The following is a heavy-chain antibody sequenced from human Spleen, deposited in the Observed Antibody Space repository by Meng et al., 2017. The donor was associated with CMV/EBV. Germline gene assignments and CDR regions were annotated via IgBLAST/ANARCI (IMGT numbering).Heavy chain of an antibody. CDR2: ISYSGTT. CDR3: MAYSSGRWLETMY. J-gene: IGHJ4*02. V-gene: IGHV4-39*07. D-gene: IGHD6-19*01. Sequence: QLQLQQSGPGRVKPSETLSLTCTVSGGSFSSSTYYWGWIRQPPGKGLEWIGSISYSGTTYYNPSLNSRVTISLDTSKNQFSLKLTSVTAADAAVFYCMAYSSGRWLETMYWGQGTLVTVSS. CDR1: GGSFSSSTYY.